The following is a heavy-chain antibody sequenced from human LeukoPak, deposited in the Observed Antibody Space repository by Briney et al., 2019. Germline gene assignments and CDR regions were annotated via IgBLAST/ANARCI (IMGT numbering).Heavy chain of an antibody. CDR2: IYYSGCT. D-gene: IGHD5-24*01. CDR1: GGSISSYY. V-gene: IGHV4-59*08. J-gene: IGHJ4*02. CDR3: ARHSRGRRDGYNYYYFDY. Sequence: PSETLSLTCTVSGGSISSYYWSWIRQPPGKGLEWVGYIYYSGCTNYNPSLKSRVTISVDTSKNQFSLKLSSVTAAETAVYYCARHSRGRRDGYNYYYFDYWGQGTLVTVSS.